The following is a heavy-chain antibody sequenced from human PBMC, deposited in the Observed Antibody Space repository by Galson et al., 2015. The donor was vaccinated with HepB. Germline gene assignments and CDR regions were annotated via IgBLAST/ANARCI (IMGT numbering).Heavy chain of an antibody. CDR1: GGSISSDNYY. CDR2: IHTGGTI. D-gene: IGHD3-9*01. J-gene: IGHJ6*03. CDR3: AAASYDNYYYYYYMDV. Sequence: TLSLTCTVSGGSISSDNYYWNRIRQPAGKGLEWIGRIHTGGTINYNPSLESRVTVSVDPSKNQFSLRLRSVTAADTAIYYCAAASYDNYYYYYYMDVWGKGTTVSVSS. V-gene: IGHV4-61*02.